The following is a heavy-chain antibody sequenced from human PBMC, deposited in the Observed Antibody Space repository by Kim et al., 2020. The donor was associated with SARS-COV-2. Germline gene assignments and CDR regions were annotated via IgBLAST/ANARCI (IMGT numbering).Heavy chain of an antibody. Sequence: KHKGKVTMTTDTSTSTAYMELRSLRSEDTAVYYCARTSITIFGVVTNFDYWGQGTLVTVSS. V-gene: IGHV1-18*01. D-gene: IGHD3-3*01. CDR3: ARTSITIFGVVTNFDY. J-gene: IGHJ4*02.